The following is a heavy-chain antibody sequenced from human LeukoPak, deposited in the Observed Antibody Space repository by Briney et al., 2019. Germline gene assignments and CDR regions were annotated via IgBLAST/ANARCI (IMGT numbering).Heavy chain of an antibody. Sequence: GGSLRLSCAASGFTFSSYWMSWVRQAPGKGLEWVANIKQDGSEKYYVDSVKGRFTISRDNAKNSLYLQMNSLRAEDTAVYYCARGAAAAKTHYYYYMDVWGKGTTVTVSS. V-gene: IGHV3-7*01. J-gene: IGHJ6*03. CDR2: IKQDGSEK. CDR1: GFTFSSYW. CDR3: ARGAAAAKTHYYYYMDV. D-gene: IGHD6-13*01.